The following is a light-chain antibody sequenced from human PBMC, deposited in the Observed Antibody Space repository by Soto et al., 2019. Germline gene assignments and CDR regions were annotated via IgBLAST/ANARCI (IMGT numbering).Light chain of an antibody. J-gene: IGLJ1*01. Sequence: QSALAQPASVSGSLGQSITISCTGTSSDVGDYNSVSWYQHRPGKAPKLIIYEVSNRPSGVSNRFYGSKSGNTASLTISGLQAEDEADFYCSSYRGSSYMSSATYVFGTGTQLTVL. V-gene: IGLV2-14*01. CDR3: SSYRGSSYMSSATYV. CDR1: SSDVGDYNS. CDR2: EVS.